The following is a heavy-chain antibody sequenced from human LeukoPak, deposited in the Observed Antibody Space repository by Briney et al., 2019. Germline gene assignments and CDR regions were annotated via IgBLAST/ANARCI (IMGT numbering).Heavy chain of an antibody. D-gene: IGHD2-15*01. CDR3: ARGSGGYLDY. V-gene: IGHV6-1*01. J-gene: IGHJ4*02. CDR2: TYYRSKWYS. Sequence: SQTLPLTCAISGDRVSSNSAAWNWIRQSPSRGLEWLGRTYYRSKWYSYYSVSVKSRITVSPDSSKNQFSLQLNSVTPEDTAVYYCARGSGGYLDYWDQGSLVTVSS. CDR1: GDRVSSNSAA.